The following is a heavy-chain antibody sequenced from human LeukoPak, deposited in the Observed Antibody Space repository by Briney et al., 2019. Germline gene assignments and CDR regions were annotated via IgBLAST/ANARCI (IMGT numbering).Heavy chain of an antibody. J-gene: IGHJ4*02. D-gene: IGHD2-21*02. Sequence: SVQVSCQASGGTFISYAISWVRQAPGKGIEWMGGIIPIFGTANYAHKFQGRVTITADKSASTAYMELSSLRSEDTALYYCAREGIQCGGDCYSDYWGRGTGVSVSS. CDR3: AREGIQCGGDCYSDY. CDR2: IIPIFGTA. CDR1: GGTFISYA. V-gene: IGHV1-69*06.